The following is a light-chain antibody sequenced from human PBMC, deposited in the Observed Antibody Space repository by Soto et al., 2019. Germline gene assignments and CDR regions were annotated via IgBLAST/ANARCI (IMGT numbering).Light chain of an antibody. J-gene: IGKJ2*01. CDR3: QQYYSTPRYT. Sequence: DIVMTQSPDSLAVSLGERATINCKSSQSVLYSSNNKNYLAWYQQKPGQPPKLLIYWASTRESGVPDRFSGSGSGTDFTLTISSLQDEDVAVYYCQQYYSTPRYTFGQGTKLEI. CDR1: QSVLYSSNNKNY. CDR2: WAS. V-gene: IGKV4-1*01.